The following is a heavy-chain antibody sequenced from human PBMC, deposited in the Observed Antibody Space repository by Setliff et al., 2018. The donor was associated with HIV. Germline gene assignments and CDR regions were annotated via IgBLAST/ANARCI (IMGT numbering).Heavy chain of an antibody. J-gene: IGHJ4*02. CDR3: ASQMTIPGVAVTPVDY. V-gene: IGHV4-59*08. CDR1: GGSLRSYY. D-gene: IGHD3-3*01. Sequence: LSLTCTVSGGSLRSYYWSWIRQSPGKGLEWIGYVLYNGDTAYNPSLKSRLTISVDTSKSQFSLKLTSVTAADTAVYYCASQMTIPGVAVTPVDYWGQGALVTVSS. CDR2: VLYNGDT.